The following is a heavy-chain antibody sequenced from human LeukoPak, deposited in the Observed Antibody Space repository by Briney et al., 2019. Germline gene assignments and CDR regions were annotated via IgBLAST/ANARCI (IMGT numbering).Heavy chain of an antibody. D-gene: IGHD3-3*01. Sequence: SETLSLTCTVSGGSITGYYWSWIRQPPGKGLEWIGYIYYSGSTNYNPSLKSRLTISVDTSKNQFSLKLSSVTAADTAVYYWARLTQFLACYYPTPRGQGTLVNVPS. J-gene: IGHJ4*01. V-gene: IGHV4-59*08. CDR3: ARLTQFLACYYPTP. CDR1: GGSITGYY. CDR2: IYYSGST.